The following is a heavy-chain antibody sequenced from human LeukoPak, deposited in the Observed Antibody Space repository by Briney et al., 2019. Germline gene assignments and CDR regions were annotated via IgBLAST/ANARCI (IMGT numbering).Heavy chain of an antibody. CDR3: AREYYYDSSGYYYFDY. Sequence: ASVKVSCKASGYSFTSYEINWVRQATGQGLEWMGWMNPNSGNTGYAQKFQGRVTMTTDTSTSTAYMELRSLRSDDTAVYYCAREYYYDSSGYYYFDYWGQGTLVTVSS. J-gene: IGHJ4*02. D-gene: IGHD3-22*01. CDR2: MNPNSGNT. V-gene: IGHV1-8*02. CDR1: GYSFTSYE.